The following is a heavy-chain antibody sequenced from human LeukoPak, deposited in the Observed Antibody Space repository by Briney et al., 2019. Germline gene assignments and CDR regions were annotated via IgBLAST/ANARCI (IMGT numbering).Heavy chain of an antibody. J-gene: IGHJ4*02. Sequence: GGSLRLSCAASGFTFSSYAMHWVRQAPGKGLEWVAVISYDGSNKYYADSVKGRFTISRDNSKNTLYLQMNSLRAEDTAVYYCARSRGANYVQDYWGQGTLATVSS. V-gene: IGHV3-30-3*01. D-gene: IGHD1-7*01. CDR3: ARSRGANYVQDY. CDR2: ISYDGSNK. CDR1: GFTFSSYA.